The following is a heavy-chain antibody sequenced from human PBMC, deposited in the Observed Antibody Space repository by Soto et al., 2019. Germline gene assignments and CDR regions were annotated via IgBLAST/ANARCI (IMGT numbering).Heavy chain of an antibody. Sequence: VQLVQSGAEVKKPGASVKVSCKASGYTFTSYDINWMRQATGQGLEWMGWMNPNSGNTGYAQKFQGRVTMTRNTSISTAYMELTRLRSEDTAVYCCSLLTFPTNCYSSQPVEYWGQGTLV. CDR1: GYTFTSYD. CDR2: MNPNSGNT. D-gene: IGHD3-10*01. J-gene: IGHJ4*02. V-gene: IGHV1-8*01. CDR3: SLLTFPTNCYSSQPVEY.